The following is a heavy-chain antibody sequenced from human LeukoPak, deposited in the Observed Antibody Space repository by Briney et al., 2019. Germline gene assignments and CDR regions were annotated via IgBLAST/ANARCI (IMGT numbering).Heavy chain of an antibody. D-gene: IGHD5-18*01. CDR2: IRSKPNIYAT. V-gene: IGHV3-73*01. J-gene: IGHJ5*02. CDR3: TQTVDTALVDFFDP. Sequence: GGSLKLSCAASGFTFSGSALHWVRQPPGKGLEWLGRIRSKPNIYATAYAASVGGRFTISRDDSKNTTYLQMSGLKTEDTAVYYCTQTVDTALVDFFDPWGQGTLVTVSS. CDR1: GFTFSGSA.